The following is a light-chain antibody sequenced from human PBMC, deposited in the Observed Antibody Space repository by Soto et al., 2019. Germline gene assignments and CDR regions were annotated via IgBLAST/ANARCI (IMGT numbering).Light chain of an antibody. CDR3: QHYNNRPLT. Sequence: EIVLSQSPATLSLSPGERATLSCRASQRISGYLAWYQQKPGQAPRLLIYGASTRATGIPVRFSGSGSGTEFTLTISSLQSEYFAVYYFQHYNNRPLTFGGGSMVDI. J-gene: IGKJ4*01. CDR1: QRISGY. CDR2: GAS. V-gene: IGKV3-15*01.